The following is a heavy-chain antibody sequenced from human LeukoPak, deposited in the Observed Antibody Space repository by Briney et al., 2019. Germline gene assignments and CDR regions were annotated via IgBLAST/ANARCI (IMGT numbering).Heavy chain of an antibody. D-gene: IGHD6-19*01. CDR3: TRRYGGHSGWAGYHDS. V-gene: IGHV3-64*01. CDR1: GFSFSAYI. Sequence: RPGGSLRLSCVASGFSFSAYIMHWVRPAPGKGLEYVSAIRCDGSSTFYPNSVKGRFTISRDNSKSTLYLQMGSLRAEDTAVYYCTRRYGGHSGWAGYHDSWGEGTLVTVSS. CDR2: IRCDGSST. J-gene: IGHJ4*02.